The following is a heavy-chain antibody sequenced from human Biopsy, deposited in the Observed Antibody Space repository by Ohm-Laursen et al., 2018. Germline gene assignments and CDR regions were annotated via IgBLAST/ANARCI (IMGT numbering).Heavy chain of an antibody. CDR3: ATPFQYYDSWGGYPPFDH. CDR2: IIAVSGLV. Sequence: SVKVSCNASRRSFSNYAISWVRQAPGEGLEWMGGIIAVSGLVNYAPKFQGRVSITADKSTTTAYMELSNLKSEDTAVYYCATPFQYYDSWGGYPPFDHWGQGTLVTVSS. CDR1: RRSFSNYA. J-gene: IGHJ4*02. V-gene: IGHV1-69*10. D-gene: IGHD3-3*01.